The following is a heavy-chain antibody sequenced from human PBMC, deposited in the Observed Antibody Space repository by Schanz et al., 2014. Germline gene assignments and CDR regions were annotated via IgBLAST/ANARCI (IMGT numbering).Heavy chain of an antibody. CDR2: ISGSGGNT. J-gene: IGHJ4*02. Sequence: VQVVQSGGGLVQPGGSLRLSCAASGFTFSSYAMSWVRQAPGKGLEWVSAISGSGGNTYYADAVRGRFTISRDNSKTTVYLQMNSLRAEDTAVYYCARGGPAYYFDDWGQGTLVTVSS. V-gene: IGHV3-23*04. CDR1: GFTFSSYA. CDR3: ARGGPAYYFDD.